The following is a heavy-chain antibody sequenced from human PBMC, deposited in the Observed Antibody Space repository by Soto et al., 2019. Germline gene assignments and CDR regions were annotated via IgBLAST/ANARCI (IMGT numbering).Heavy chain of an antibody. Sequence: LQESGPGLVKPSQTLSLTCTVSGASISSRGFYWTWIRQHPEKGLEWIGYIYSGGNTYYNPSLKSRMTISLDTSKNQFSLDLKSVTAADTAVYSCARYYYESSGSRFDRWGQGTLVTVSS. CDR1: GASISSRGFY. V-gene: IGHV4-31*03. CDR3: ARYYYESSGSRFDR. CDR2: IYSGGNT. J-gene: IGHJ4*02. D-gene: IGHD3-22*01.